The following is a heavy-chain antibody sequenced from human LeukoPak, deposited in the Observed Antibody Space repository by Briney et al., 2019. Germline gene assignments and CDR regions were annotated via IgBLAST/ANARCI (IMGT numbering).Heavy chain of an antibody. J-gene: IGHJ3*02. CDR1: GGSFSGYY. D-gene: IGHD2-8*01. Sequence: SETLSLTCAVYGGSFSGYYWSWVRQPPGKGLEWIGEINHSGSTNYNPSLKRRVTISVDTSKNQFSLKLSSVPAADTAVYYCARAPLMLASDAFDIWGQGTMVTVSS. V-gene: IGHV4-34*01. CDR3: ARAPLMLASDAFDI. CDR2: INHSGST.